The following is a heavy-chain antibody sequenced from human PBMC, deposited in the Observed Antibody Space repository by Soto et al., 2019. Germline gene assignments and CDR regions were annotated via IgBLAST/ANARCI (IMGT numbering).Heavy chain of an antibody. CDR3: ATWHEREHAYDV. J-gene: IGHJ3*01. V-gene: IGHV3-53*01. D-gene: IGHD1-1*01. Sequence: DVQLVESGGGLIQPGESLRLSCAAFGLTISGKKYVAWVRQALGKGLEWVSGLYDVDGSFYVDSVRGRFTTSSDSSKTTVYLQMNDLRPDDTAVYYCATWHEREHAYDVWGQGTTVTVSS. CDR2: LYDVDGS. CDR1: GLTISGKKY.